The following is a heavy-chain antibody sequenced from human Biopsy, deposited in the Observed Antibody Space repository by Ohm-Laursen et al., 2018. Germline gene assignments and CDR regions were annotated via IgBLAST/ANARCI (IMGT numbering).Heavy chain of an antibody. D-gene: IGHD4-11*01. CDR3: ARDSGILNYGNFKYYHYYGMDV. Sequence: PSQTLSLTSTVSGDSVTTHYWSWIRQPPGQGLEWIGRFYSSVMTNYNPSLQSRVSISVDTSRNQFSLTLSSVTAADPAVHYCARDSGILNYGNFKYYHYYGMDVWGQGTKVTVSS. J-gene: IGHJ6*02. CDR2: FYSSVMT. V-gene: IGHV4-59*02. CDR1: GDSVTTHY.